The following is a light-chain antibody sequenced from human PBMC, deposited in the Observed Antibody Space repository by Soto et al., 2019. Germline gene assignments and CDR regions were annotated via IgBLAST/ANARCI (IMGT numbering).Light chain of an antibody. CDR2: AAS. J-gene: IGKJ2*01. CDR3: QQYGTSPPYT. Sequence: EIVLTQSPVTLSLSPGERATLSCRASQSVSSSNLAWYQQKPGQAPRLLIYAASSRATGIPDRFSGSGSGADFNLTISRLEPEDFAVYYCQQYGTSPPYTFGQGTKVEIK. V-gene: IGKV3-20*01. CDR1: QSVSSSN.